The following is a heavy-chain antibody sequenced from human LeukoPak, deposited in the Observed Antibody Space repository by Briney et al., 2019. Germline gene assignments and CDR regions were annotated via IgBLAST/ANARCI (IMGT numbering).Heavy chain of an antibody. Sequence: GGSLRLSCAASGFTFSIYEMNWVRQAPGKGLEWVSYISSSGSTIYYADSVKGRFTISRDNAKNSLYLQMNSLRAEDTAVYYCARDAYGSGSYYNPSGYFDYWGQGTLVTVSS. J-gene: IGHJ4*02. CDR2: ISSSGSTI. CDR1: GFTFSIYE. D-gene: IGHD3-10*01. CDR3: ARDAYGSGSYYNPSGYFDY. V-gene: IGHV3-48*03.